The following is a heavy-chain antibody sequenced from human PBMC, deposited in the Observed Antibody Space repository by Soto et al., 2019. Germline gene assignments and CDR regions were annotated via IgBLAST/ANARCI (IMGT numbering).Heavy chain of an antibody. D-gene: IGHD4-17*01. CDR3: ARHASYGDYDFDY. Sequence: ETLSLTCTVSGGSISSYYRCWIRQPPGKGLEWIAYIYYSGSTNYNPSLKSRVTISVDKSKNKFSLKLSSVTAADTAVSYCARHASYGDYDFDYWGQGTLVTVSS. CDR2: IYYSGST. V-gene: IGHV4-59*08. CDR1: GGSISSYY. J-gene: IGHJ4*02.